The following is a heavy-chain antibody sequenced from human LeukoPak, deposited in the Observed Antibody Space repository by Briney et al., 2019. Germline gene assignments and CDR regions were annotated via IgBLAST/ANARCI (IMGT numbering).Heavy chain of an antibody. D-gene: IGHD3-3*01. J-gene: IGHJ4*02. V-gene: IGHV4-30-2*01. Sequence: SQTLSLTCTVSGGSISSGGYYWSWIQQPPGKGLEWIGYIYHSGSTYYNPSLKNRVTISVDRSKNQFSLKLSSVTAADTAVYYCARGDENLYDFWSGYYSYWGQGTLVTVSS. CDR2: IYHSGST. CDR3: ARGDENLYDFWSGYYSY. CDR1: GGSISSGGYY.